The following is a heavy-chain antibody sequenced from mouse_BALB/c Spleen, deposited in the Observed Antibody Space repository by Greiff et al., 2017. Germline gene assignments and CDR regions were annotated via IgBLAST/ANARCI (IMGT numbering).Heavy chain of an antibody. CDR1: GFTFSDYY. CDR2: ISDGGSYT. Sequence: DVHLVESGGGLVKPGGSLKLSCAASGFTFSDYYMYWVRQTPEKRLEWVATISDGGSYTYYPDSVKGRFTISRDNAKNNLYLQMSSLKSEDTAMYYCARRALLGKYFDYWGQGTTLTVSS. V-gene: IGHV5-4*02. D-gene: IGHD4-1*01. CDR3: ARRALLGKYFDY. J-gene: IGHJ2*01.